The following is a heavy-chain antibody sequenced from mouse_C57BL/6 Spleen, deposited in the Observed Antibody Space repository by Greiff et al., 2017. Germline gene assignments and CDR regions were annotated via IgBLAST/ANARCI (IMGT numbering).Heavy chain of an antibody. CDR3: AKGYGHYYAMDY. V-gene: IGHV1-52*01. J-gene: IGHJ4*01. CDR2: IDPSDSET. CDR1: GYTFTSYW. Sequence: QVQLQQPGAELVRPGSSVKLSCKASGYTFTSYWMHWVKQRPIQGLEWIGNIDPSDSETHYNQKFKDKATLTVDKSSSTAYMQLSSLTSEDSAVYYCAKGYGHYYAMDYWGQGTSVTVSS. D-gene: IGHD2-2*01.